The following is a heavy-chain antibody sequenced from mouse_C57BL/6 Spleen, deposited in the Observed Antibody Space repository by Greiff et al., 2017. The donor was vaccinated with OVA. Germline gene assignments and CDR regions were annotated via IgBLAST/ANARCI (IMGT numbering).Heavy chain of an antibody. D-gene: IGHD1-1*01. CDR3: ARRYYVPYYFDY. J-gene: IGHJ2*01. Sequence: DVKLVESGPELVKPGASVKMSCKASGYTFTDYNMHWVKQSHGKSLEWIGYINPNNGGTSYNQKFKGKATLTVNKSSSTAYMELRSLTSEDSAVYYCARRYYVPYYFDYWGQGTTLTVSS. CDR1: GYTFTDYN. V-gene: IGHV1-22*01. CDR2: INPNNGGT.